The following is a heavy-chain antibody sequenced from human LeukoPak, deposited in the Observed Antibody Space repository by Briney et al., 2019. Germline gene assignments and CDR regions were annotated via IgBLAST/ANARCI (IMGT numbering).Heavy chain of an antibody. D-gene: IGHD3-10*01. J-gene: IGHJ6*02. V-gene: IGHV3-48*01. CDR3: ARDSGSRYYGMDV. CDR2: ISNSGTTI. Sequence: GGSLRLSCAASGFTFRTYSMNWVRQAPGKGLEWVSYISNSGTTIYYADSVKGRFTISRDNAKNSLYLQMNSLRAGDTAVYYCARDSGSRYYGMDVWGQGTTVTVSS. CDR1: GFTFRTYS.